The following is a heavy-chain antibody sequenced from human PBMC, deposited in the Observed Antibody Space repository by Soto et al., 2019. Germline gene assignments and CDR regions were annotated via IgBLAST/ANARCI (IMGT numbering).Heavy chain of an antibody. Sequence: PSETLSLTCAVYGGSFSGYYWSWIRQPPGKGLEWIGEINHSGSTNYNPSLKSRVTISVDTSKNLFSLKLSSVTAADKAVYYCERRSWAAARTFDYWGQGTLVTVSS. CDR3: ERRSWAAARTFDY. CDR1: GGSFSGYY. J-gene: IGHJ4*02. V-gene: IGHV4-34*01. CDR2: INHSGST. D-gene: IGHD6-13*01.